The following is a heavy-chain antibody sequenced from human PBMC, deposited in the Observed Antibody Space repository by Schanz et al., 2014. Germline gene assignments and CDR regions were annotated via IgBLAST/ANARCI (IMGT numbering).Heavy chain of an antibody. J-gene: IGHJ6*02. V-gene: IGHV4-59*08. CDR1: GVSISSFY. D-gene: IGHD3-10*01. Sequence: QVQLQESGPGLVRPSETLSLTCTVSGVSISSFYWSWIRQSPGQGLEYFGYIYGGGSTSYNPSFKSRVTMTFDTSRKAFSLKPSSVTAADTAVYYCTRMSLRRGDYGGLDVWGQGTTVTGSS. CDR2: IYGGGST. CDR3: TRMSLRRGDYGGLDV.